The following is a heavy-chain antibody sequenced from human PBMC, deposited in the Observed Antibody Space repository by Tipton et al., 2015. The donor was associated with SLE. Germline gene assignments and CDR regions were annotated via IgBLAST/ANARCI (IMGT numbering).Heavy chain of an antibody. D-gene: IGHD3-22*01. Sequence: GSLRLSCAASGFTVSSNYMSWVRQAPGKGLEWVSVIYSGGSTYYADSVKGRFTISRHNSKNTLYLQMNSLRAEDTAVYYCARAMSHYYYDSSDAFDIWGQGTMVTVSS. V-gene: IGHV3-53*04. J-gene: IGHJ3*02. CDR1: GFTVSSNY. CDR2: IYSGGST. CDR3: ARAMSHYYYDSSDAFDI.